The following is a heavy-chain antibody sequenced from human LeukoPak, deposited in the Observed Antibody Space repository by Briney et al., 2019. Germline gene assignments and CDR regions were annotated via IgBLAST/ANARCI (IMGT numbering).Heavy chain of an antibody. J-gene: IGHJ4*02. CDR1: GGTFSSYA. CDR3: AKVPSYYYDSSGYSKFDY. Sequence: ASVKVSCKASGGTFSSYAISWVRQAPGQGLEWMGRIIPILGIANYAQKFQGRVTITADKSTSTAYMELSSLRAEDTAAYYCAKVPSYYYDSSGYSKFDYWGQGTLVTVSS. D-gene: IGHD3-22*01. CDR2: IIPILGIA. V-gene: IGHV1-69*04.